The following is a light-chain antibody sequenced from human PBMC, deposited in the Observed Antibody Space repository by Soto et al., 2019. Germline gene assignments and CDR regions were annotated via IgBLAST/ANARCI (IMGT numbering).Light chain of an antibody. CDR2: AAS. Sequence: DIQMTQSPSSLSATVEDRVTITCRASQGIRSDLGWYQQKPGKAPKRLIYAASSLQSGVPSRFSGSGSGTEFTLTITSLQPEDFATYYCLQYYDYPYTVGQGTKVDIK. CDR3: LQYYDYPYT. J-gene: IGKJ2*01. CDR1: QGIRSD. V-gene: IGKV1-17*01.